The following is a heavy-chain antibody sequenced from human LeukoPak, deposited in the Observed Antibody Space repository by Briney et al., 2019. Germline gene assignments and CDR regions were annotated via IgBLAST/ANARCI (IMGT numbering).Heavy chain of an antibody. CDR3: AREGGGDSTLDY. D-gene: IGHD2-21*02. CDR1: GGSISSGDYY. V-gene: IGHV4-30-4*01. J-gene: IGHJ4*02. Sequence: SETLSLTCTVSGGSISSGDYYWRWIRQPPGKGLEWIGYIYYSGSTYYNPSLKSRVTISVDTSKNQFSLKLSSVTAADTAVYYCAREGGGDSTLDYRGQGTLVSVRS. CDR2: IYYSGST.